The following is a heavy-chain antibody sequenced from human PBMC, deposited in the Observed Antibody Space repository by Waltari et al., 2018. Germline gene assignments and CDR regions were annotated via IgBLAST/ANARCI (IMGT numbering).Heavy chain of an antibody. J-gene: IGHJ6*02. V-gene: IGHV1-69*13. Sequence: QVRLVQSGPEVKKPGSSVKVSCKASGGAFSRYAISEVSESPGHGLGWMGGIIPIFGTANDAQKFQGRFTITADESTSTAYMELSSLRSEDTAVYYCARGSIAAAGKGDYYGMDVWGQGTTVTVSS. D-gene: IGHD6-13*01. CDR2: IIPIFGTA. CDR3: ARGSIAAAGKGDYYGMDV. CDR1: GGAFSRYA.